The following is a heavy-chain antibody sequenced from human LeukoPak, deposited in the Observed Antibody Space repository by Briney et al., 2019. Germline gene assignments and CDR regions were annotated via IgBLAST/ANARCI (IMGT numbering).Heavy chain of an antibody. CDR2: INPNSGGT. CDR1: GYAFTGYY. D-gene: IGHD6-13*01. Sequence: ASVKVSCKASGYAFTGYYMHWVRQAPGQGLEWMGWINPNSGGTNYAQKFQGWVTMTRDTSIGTAYMELSRLRSDDTAVYYCARDFVLAAAGYYYGMDVWGQGTTVTVSS. CDR3: ARDFVLAAAGYYYGMDV. J-gene: IGHJ6*02. V-gene: IGHV1-2*04.